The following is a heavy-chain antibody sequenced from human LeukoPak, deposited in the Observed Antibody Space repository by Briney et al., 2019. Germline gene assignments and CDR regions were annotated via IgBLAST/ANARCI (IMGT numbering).Heavy chain of an antibody. J-gene: IGHJ4*02. CDR3: ARETYYYGSSYINY. CDR2: IFYSGST. Sequence: SQTLSLTCTVSGGSISGGDYYWSWIRQPPGKGLEWIGYIFYSGSTYYNPSLKSRVTISVDTSKTQFSLKLGSVTAADTAVYYCARETYYYGSSYINYWGQGTLVTVSS. CDR1: GGSISGGDYY. V-gene: IGHV4-30-4*01. D-gene: IGHD3-10*01.